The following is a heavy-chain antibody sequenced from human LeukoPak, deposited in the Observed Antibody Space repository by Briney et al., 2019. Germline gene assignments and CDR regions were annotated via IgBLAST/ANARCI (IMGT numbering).Heavy chain of an antibody. CDR1: GFTFSSYG. CDR2: ISYDGSNK. J-gene: IGHJ6*02. D-gene: IGHD3-22*01. V-gene: IGHV3-30*18. CDR3: AKDLPQWLLIYYYYYGMDV. Sequence: GGSLRLSCAASGFTFSSYGMHWVRQAPGKGLEWVAVISYDGSNKYYADSVKSRFTISRDNSKNTLYLQMNSLRAEDTAVYYCAKDLPQWLLIYYYYYGMDVWGQGTTVTVSS.